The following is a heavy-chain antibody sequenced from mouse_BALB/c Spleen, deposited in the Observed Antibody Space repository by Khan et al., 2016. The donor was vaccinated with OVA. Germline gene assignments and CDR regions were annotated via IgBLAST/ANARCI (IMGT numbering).Heavy chain of an antibody. Sequence: QVQLKQSGPELVKPGASLKVSCKASGYTFTDYIIGWVKQSTRQGIEWIGDIFPGSDTPYYNEKFKDKATLTVDKSANTAYMQLSSLTSEDSAVYFCARGGYSAFAYWGLGTLVTVSA. CDR2: IFPGSDTP. D-gene: IGHD2-14*01. CDR3: ARGGYSAFAY. V-gene: IGHV1-77*01. J-gene: IGHJ3*01. CDR1: GYTFTDYI.